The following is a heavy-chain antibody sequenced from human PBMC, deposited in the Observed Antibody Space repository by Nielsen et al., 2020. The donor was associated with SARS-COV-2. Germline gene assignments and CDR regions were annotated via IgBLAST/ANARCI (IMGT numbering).Heavy chain of an antibody. D-gene: IGHD2-15*01. CDR1: GFTFSSYA. J-gene: IGHJ3*02. V-gene: IGHV3-23*01. CDR3: ARDPAGDIVVVVAASAFDI. Sequence: GESLKISCAASGFTFSSYAMSWVRQAPGKGLEWVSAISGSGGSTYYADSVKGRFTISRDNAKNSLYLQMNSLRAEDTAVYYCARDPAGDIVVVVAASAFDIWGQGTMVTVSS. CDR2: ISGSGGST.